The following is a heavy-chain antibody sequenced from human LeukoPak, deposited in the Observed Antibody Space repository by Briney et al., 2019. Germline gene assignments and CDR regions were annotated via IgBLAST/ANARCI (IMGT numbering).Heavy chain of an antibody. CDR1: GFSFTNYW. CDR2: IYPVDFDT. J-gene: IGHJ4*02. V-gene: IGHV5-51*01. CDR3: ARGYCSGDPCYLDY. D-gene: IGHD2-15*01. Sequence: GEALKISCKGSGFSFTNYWIGWVRQMPGKGLEWMGTIYPVDFDTRYSLSVQGQVTISCDKYISTAYLQWSSLKASDTAMYYCARGYCSGDPCYLDYWGQGALVTVSS.